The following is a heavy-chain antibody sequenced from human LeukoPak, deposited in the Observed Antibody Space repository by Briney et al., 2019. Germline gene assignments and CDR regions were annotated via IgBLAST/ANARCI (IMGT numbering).Heavy chain of an antibody. J-gene: IGHJ4*02. D-gene: IGHD3-9*01. CDR2: ISSSGSTI. CDR1: GFTFSSYW. V-gene: IGHV3-48*04. Sequence: GGSLRLSCAASGFTFSSYWMNWARQAPGKGLEWVSYISSSGSTIYYADSVKGRFTISRDNAKNSLYLQMNSLRAEDTAVYYCARDSTTLRYPDYWGQGTLVTVSS. CDR3: ARDSTTLRYPDY.